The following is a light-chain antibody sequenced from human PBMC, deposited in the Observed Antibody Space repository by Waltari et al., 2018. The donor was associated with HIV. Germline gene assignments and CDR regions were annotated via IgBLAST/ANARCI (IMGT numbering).Light chain of an antibody. CDR3: SSYTSSSTLVV. Sequence: QSALTPPASVSGSSGHSITLSCPGPNSDVGGYTYVSWYQQHPGKAPKLMIYEVSNRPSGVSNRFSGSKSGNTASLTISGLQAEDEADYYCSSYTSSSTLVVFGGGTKLTVL. V-gene: IGLV2-14*01. J-gene: IGLJ2*01. CDR2: EVS. CDR1: NSDVGGYTY.